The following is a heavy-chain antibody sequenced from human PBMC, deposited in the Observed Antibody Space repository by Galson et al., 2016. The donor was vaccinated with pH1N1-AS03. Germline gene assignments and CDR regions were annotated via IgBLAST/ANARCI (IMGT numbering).Heavy chain of an antibody. CDR1: TFIARSNY. J-gene: IGHJ4*02. D-gene: IGHD2/OR15-2a*01. CDR3: AKDLHFYDSYYLDY. V-gene: IGHV3-30*18. Sequence: SLRLSCAGSTFIARSNYMSWVRQAPGKGLEWVAIMSYDGSTKYYTDSVRDRFTISRDNSKKTLYLHMSSLRAEDTAVYYCAKDLHFYDSYYLDYWGRGTLVIVSS. CDR2: MSYDGSTK.